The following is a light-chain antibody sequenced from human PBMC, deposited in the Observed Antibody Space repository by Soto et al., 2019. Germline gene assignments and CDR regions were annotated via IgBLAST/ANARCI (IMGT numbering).Light chain of an antibody. J-gene: IGKJ2*01. Sequence: AIQLTQSPSSLSASVRDRVTITCRASQGIASALAWYQQKPGKAPKVLIYDASSLQSGVPSRFSGGGSGTDVTLTISSLQPEDFATYYCQQFNSYPRTFGQGTKLEIK. CDR2: DAS. V-gene: IGKV1-13*02. CDR3: QQFNSYPRT. CDR1: QGIASA.